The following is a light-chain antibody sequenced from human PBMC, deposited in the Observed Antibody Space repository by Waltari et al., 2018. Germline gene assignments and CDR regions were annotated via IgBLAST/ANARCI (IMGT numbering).Light chain of an antibody. CDR2: RDN. CDR3: AAWDNSLSGVL. Sequence: QSVLTQSPSASGTPWQRVTIFCSGSSSNIESNHVFWYQQIPGTAPKLLIFRDNMRPSGVPDRFSASKSGTSAALAISGLRSEDEADYYCAAWDNSLSGVLFGGGTKLTVL. CDR1: SSNIESNH. J-gene: IGLJ2*01. V-gene: IGLV1-47*01.